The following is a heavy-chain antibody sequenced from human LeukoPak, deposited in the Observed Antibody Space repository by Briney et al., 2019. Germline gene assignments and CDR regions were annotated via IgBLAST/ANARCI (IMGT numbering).Heavy chain of an antibody. V-gene: IGHV1-8*01. CDR1: GYTFTSYD. Sequence: ASVKVSCKASGYTFTSYDINWVRQATGRGLEWMGWMNPNSVNTGYAQKFQGRVTMTRNTSISTACMELSSLRSEDTAVYYCAKVEYSSSWSYYYYYYGMDVWGQGTTVTVSS. CDR2: MNPNSVNT. D-gene: IGHD6-13*01. J-gene: IGHJ6*02. CDR3: AKVEYSSSWSYYYYYYGMDV.